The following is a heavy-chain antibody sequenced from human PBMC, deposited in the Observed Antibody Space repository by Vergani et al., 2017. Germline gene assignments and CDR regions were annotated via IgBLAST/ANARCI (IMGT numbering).Heavy chain of an antibody. Sequence: EVQLLESGGGLVQPGGSLRRSCAAPGLTFSSYAMSWVRQAPGKGLEGVSTISGSGGSTYYADSVKGRFTISRDNSKHTLYLQMNSLRAEATAVYYCAKAWYSSGWNDYWGQGTLVTVSS. CDR1: GLTFSSYA. V-gene: IGHV3-23*01. CDR2: ISGSGGST. CDR3: AKAWYSSGWNDY. D-gene: IGHD6-19*01. J-gene: IGHJ4*02.